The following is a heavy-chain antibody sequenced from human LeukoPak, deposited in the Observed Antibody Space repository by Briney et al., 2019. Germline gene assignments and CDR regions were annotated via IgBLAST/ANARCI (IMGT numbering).Heavy chain of an antibody. CDR2: IDWDDDK. D-gene: IGHD3-22*01. J-gene: IGHJ4*02. CDR3: ARSATYYYDSSGQLNFDY. CDR1: GFSLSTSGMC. Sequence: SGPTLVNPTQTLTLTCTFSGFSLSTSGMCVSWIRQPPGKALEWLARIDWDDDKYYSTSLKTRLTISKDTSKNQVVLTMTNMDPVDTATYYCARSATYYYDSSGQLNFDYWGQGTLVTVS. V-gene: IGHV2-70*11.